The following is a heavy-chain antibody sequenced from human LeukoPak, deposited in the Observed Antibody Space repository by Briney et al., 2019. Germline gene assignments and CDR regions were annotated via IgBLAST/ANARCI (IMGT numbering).Heavy chain of an antibody. D-gene: IGHD2-2*03. Sequence: GGSLRLSCAASGFTFSSYVMHWVRQAPGKGLEWVAFIRYDGSNKYYADSVKGRFTISRDNSKNTLYLQMNSLRAEDTAVYYCAKDGGYCSSTSCYPNSEYFDYWGQGTLVTVSS. CDR1: GFTFSSYV. V-gene: IGHV3-30*02. CDR3: AKDGGYCSSTSCYPNSEYFDY. J-gene: IGHJ4*02. CDR2: IRYDGSNK.